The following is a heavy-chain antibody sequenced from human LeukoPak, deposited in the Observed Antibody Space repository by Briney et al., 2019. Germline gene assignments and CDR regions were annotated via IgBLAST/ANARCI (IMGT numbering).Heavy chain of an antibody. CDR2: ISWNSGSI. D-gene: IGHD6-6*01. CDR1: GFTFDDYA. J-gene: IGHJ4*02. V-gene: IGHV3-9*01. Sequence: PGRSLRLSCAASGFTFDDYAMHWVRQAPGKGLEWVSGISWNSGSIGYADSVKGRFTISRDNAKNSLYLQMNSLRAEDTAVYYCARGKGSIAARRFFFDYWGQGTLVTVSS. CDR3: ARGKGSIAARRFFFDY.